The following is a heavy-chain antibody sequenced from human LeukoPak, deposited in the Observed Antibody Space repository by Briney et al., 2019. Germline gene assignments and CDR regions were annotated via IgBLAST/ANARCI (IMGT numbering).Heavy chain of an antibody. J-gene: IGHJ3*01. CDR3: ARETYGAYDA. CDR1: GFTFGSYW. D-gene: IGHD4-17*01. V-gene: IGHV3-74*01. Sequence: PGGSLRLSCAASGFTFGSYWMHWVRQAPGKGLVWVSRIKSDGTTTTYADSVKGRFTISRDNAKNTLHLQLNSLTAEDTAVYYCARETYGAYDAWGQGTMVTVSS. CDR2: IKSDGTTT.